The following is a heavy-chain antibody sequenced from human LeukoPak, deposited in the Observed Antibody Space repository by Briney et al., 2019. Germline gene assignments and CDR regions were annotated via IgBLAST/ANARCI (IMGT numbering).Heavy chain of an antibody. CDR3: ARERLWLGDRAFDI. Sequence: PGGSLRLSCAASGFTFDDYGMSWVRQAPGKGLEWVSGINWNGGSTGYADSVKGRFTISRDNAKNSLYLQMNSLRAEDTAVYYCARERLWLGDRAFDIWGQGTMVTVSS. CDR1: GFTFDDYG. J-gene: IGHJ3*02. V-gene: IGHV3-20*04. CDR2: INWNGGST. D-gene: IGHD5-18*01.